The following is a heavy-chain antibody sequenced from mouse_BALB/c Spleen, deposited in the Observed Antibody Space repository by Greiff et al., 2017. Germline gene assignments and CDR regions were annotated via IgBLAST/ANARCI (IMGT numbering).Heavy chain of an antibody. CDR3: ARGITTVVVGDYFDY. CDR1: GFTFSSYA. V-gene: IGHV5-9-1*01. D-gene: IGHD1-1*01. CDR2: ISSGGSYT. Sequence: EVMLVESGGGLVKPGGSLKLSCAASGFTFSSYAMSWVRQTPEKRLEWVATISSGGSYTYYPDSVKGRFTISRDNAKNTLYLQMSSLRSEDTAMYYCARGITTVVVGDYFDYWGQGTTLTVSS. J-gene: IGHJ2*01.